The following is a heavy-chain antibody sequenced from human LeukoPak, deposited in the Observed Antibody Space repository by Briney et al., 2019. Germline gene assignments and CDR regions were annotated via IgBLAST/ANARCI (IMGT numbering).Heavy chain of an antibody. J-gene: IGHJ1*01. D-gene: IGHD2-2*01. CDR3: ARLGYCSSTSCYNFQH. V-gene: IGHV4-38-2*01. Sequence: PSETLSLTCAVSGYSISSGYYWGWIRQPPGKGLEWIGSIYQSGSTYYNPSLKSRVTISVDTSRNQFSLKLSSVTAADTAVYYCARLGYCSSTSCYNFQHWGQGTLVTVSS. CDR1: GYSISSGYY. CDR2: IYQSGST.